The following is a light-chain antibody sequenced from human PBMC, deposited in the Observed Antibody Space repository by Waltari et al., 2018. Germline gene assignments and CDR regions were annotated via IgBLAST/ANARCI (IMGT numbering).Light chain of an antibody. J-gene: IGKJ4*01. CDR1: QSLLHSNGDTY. CDR3: VQAIAFPLT. V-gene: IGKV2-40*01. CDR2: GGS. Sequence: DIVMTQTPLSLPITPGEPASISCRYSQSLLHSNGDTYLHWYLQKPGQSPQLLIYGGSNRASGVSDRFSGSGSGTDFTLKISKVEAEDVGVYYCVQAIAFPLTFGGGTKVEIK.